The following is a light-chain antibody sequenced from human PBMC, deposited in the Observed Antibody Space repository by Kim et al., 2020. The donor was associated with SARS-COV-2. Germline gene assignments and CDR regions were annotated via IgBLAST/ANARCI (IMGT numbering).Light chain of an antibody. Sequence: DIVMTQSPDSLAVSLGERATINCKSSQTILHSSNNQNYLAWYQQKPGQPPKLLIYWASTRESGVPDRFSGSGSGTDFTLTISSLQAEDVAVYYCQQYYSAPLTFGGGTKVDIK. CDR1: QTILHSSNNQNY. V-gene: IGKV4-1*01. CDR3: QQYYSAPLT. J-gene: IGKJ4*01. CDR2: WAS.